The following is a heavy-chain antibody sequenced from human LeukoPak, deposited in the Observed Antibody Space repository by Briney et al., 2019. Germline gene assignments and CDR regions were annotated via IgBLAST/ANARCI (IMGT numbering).Heavy chain of an antibody. CDR2: IIPIFGTA. D-gene: IGHD1-7*01. CDR3: ARSRGITGTTALDY. CDR1: GFTFSSYA. Sequence: GRSLRLSCAASGFTFSSYAISWVRQAPGQGLEWMGGIIPIFGTANYAQKFQGRVTITADESTSTAYMELSSLRSEDTAVYYCARSRGITGTTALDYWGQGTLVTVSS. J-gene: IGHJ4*02. V-gene: IGHV1-69*01.